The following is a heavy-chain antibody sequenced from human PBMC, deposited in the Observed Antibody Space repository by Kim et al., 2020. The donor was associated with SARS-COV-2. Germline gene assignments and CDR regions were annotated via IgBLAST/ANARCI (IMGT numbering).Heavy chain of an antibody. D-gene: IGHD3-22*01. CDR3: AKDHESSGWPTFDY. Sequence: YADSLNGRFTVSRDNADNTLYLQMNSLRAEDTALYYCAKDHESSGWPTFDYWGQGTLVTVSS. J-gene: IGHJ4*02. V-gene: IGHV3-23*01.